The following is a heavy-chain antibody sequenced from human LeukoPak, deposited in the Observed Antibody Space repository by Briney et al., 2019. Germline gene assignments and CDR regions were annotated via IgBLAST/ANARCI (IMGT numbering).Heavy chain of an antibody. J-gene: IGHJ5*02. Sequence: PSETLSLTCTVSGVSISNYYWSWIRQPAGKGLEWVGRIYTRGSTNYNPSLKSRVTISVDKSKNQFSLKLTTVTAADTAVYYCARDHPPDYYDSSGLKTWGQGTLVTVSS. D-gene: IGHD3-22*01. CDR2: IYTRGST. CDR1: GVSISNYY. V-gene: IGHV4-4*07. CDR3: ARDHPPDYYDSSGLKT.